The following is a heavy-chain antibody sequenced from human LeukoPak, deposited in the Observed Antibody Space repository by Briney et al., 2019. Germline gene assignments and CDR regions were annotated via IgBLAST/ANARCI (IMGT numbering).Heavy chain of an antibody. D-gene: IGHD1-26*01. J-gene: IGHJ4*02. CDR2: IYNSGST. CDR1: GASISGRGYY. CDR3: AKSGGYGLIDY. V-gene: IGHV4-39*01. Sequence: SETLSLTCSVSGASISGRGYYWGWIRQPPGKGLEWIGNIYNSGSTYYNAPLQSRVTISIDTSNNQYSLRLSSVTAADTAMYYCAKSGGYGLIDYWGQGTLVTVSS.